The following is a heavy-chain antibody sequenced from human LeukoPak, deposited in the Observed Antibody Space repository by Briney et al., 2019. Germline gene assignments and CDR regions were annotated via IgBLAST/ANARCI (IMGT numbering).Heavy chain of an antibody. CDR1: GFTFSSYS. Sequence: GGSLRLSCAASGFTFSSYSMNWVRQAPGKGLEWVSYISSSSSTIYYADSVKGRFTISRDNAKNSLYLQMNSLRAEDTAVYYCARGGPSGAFDYWGQGTLVTVSS. CDR2: ISSSSSTI. J-gene: IGHJ4*02. D-gene: IGHD3-10*01. CDR3: ARGGPSGAFDY. V-gene: IGHV3-48*04.